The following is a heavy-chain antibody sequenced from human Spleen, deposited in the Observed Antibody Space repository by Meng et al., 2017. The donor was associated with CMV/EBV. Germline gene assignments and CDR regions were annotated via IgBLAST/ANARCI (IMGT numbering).Heavy chain of an antibody. CDR2: ISSSSTYI. V-gene: IGHV3-21*01. Sequence: GGSLRLSCAASGFTFSVYSMNWVRQAPGKGLEWVSSISSSSTYIYYADSVKGRFTISRDNAKNSLYLQMNSLRAEDTAVYYCARDVALFQTRRGDTYGLVNWGQGTLVTVSS. CDR1: GFTFSVYS. J-gene: IGHJ4*02. D-gene: IGHD5-18*01. CDR3: ARDVALFQTRRGDTYGLVN.